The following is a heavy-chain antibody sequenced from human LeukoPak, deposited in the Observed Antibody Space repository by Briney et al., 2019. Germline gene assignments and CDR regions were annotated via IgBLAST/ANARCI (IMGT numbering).Heavy chain of an antibody. Sequence: PGGSLRLSCAASGFTVGNYYMNWVRQAPGTGLAWVSLIFSHGETSYADSVKGRFTISRDNSKNTLYLQMNGLRVEDTAVYYCARDPPAVSINTYAWGQGTLVTVSS. J-gene: IGHJ4*02. CDR2: IFSHGET. V-gene: IGHV3-66*01. CDR3: ARDPPAVSINTYA. D-gene: IGHD2-8*01. CDR1: GFTVGNYY.